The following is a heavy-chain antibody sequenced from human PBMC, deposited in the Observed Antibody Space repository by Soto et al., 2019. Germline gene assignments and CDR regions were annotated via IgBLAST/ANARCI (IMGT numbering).Heavy chain of an antibody. D-gene: IGHD4-17*01. J-gene: IGHJ6*04. CDR1: GNSFSSYV. Sequence: QVHLVQSGGELKKPGASVKVSCRASGNSFSSYVISWVRQAPGQGLEWMGWISASNGDTNYAQKFQGRVIMTTDTSTXXXXXXXXXXXXXXXXXXXXXXXGDSGDYTGKMDVWGKGTTVTVSS. CDR2: ISASNGDT. CDR3: XXXGDSGDYTGKMDV. V-gene: IGHV1-18*01.